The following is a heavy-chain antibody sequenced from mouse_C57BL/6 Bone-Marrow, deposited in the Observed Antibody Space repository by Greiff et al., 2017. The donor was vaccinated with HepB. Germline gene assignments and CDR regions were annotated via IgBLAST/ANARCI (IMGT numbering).Heavy chain of an antibody. V-gene: IGHV1-59*01. CDR3: AYNYDGYPLYYAMDY. CDR2: IDPSDSYT. CDR1: GYTFTSYW. D-gene: IGHD2-3*01. Sequence: QVQLQQPGAELVRPGTSVKLSCKASGYTFTSYWMHWVKQRPGQGLEWIGVIDPSDSYTNYNQKFKGKATLTVDTSSSTAYMQLSSLTSEDSAVYYGAYNYDGYPLYYAMDYWGQGTSVTVSS. J-gene: IGHJ4*01.